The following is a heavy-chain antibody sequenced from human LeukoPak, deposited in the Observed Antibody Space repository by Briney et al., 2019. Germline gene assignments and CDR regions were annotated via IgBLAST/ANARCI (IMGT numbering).Heavy chain of an antibody. CDR3: ARAGIPAAIQYNWFDP. V-gene: IGHV5-51*01. J-gene: IGHJ5*02. CDR2: IYPGDSDT. CDR1: GYSFTSYW. D-gene: IGHD2-2*01. Sequence: GESLKISWKGSGYSFTSYWIGWVRQMPGKGLEWMGIIYPGDSDTIYSPSFQGQVTISADKSLSTAYLQWSSLKASDTAMYYCARAGIPAAIQYNWFDPWGQGTLVTVSS.